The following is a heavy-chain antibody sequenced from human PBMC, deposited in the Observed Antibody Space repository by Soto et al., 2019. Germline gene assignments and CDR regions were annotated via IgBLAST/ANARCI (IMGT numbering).Heavy chain of an antibody. J-gene: IGHJ6*02. CDR2: IRGFSPYT. CDR3: ARYRGYEAHGYTYNEMDV. CDR1: GFTSMSYT. D-gene: IGHD2-2*02. V-gene: IGHV3-21*01. Sequence: GVALRLSCVGPGFTSMSYTVNRGRLVPGKGPGWVSGIRGFSPYTFYADSVKGRFTISSDKAKTSLYLQMHSLRAEDMAVSYCARYRGYEAHGYTYNEMDVWGQGTTVTVSS.